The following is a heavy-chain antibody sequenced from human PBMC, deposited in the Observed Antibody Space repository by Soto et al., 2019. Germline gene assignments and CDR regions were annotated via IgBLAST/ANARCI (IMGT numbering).Heavy chain of an antibody. V-gene: IGHV3-74*01. CDR2: INSDGSST. CDR1: GFTFSSYG. J-gene: IGHJ4*02. CDR3: VRTSLGVAAATREDY. D-gene: IGHD2-15*01. Sequence: EVQLVESGGGLVQPGESLRLSCAASGFTFSSYGMPWVRQAPGKGLVWVSRINSDGSSTSYAGSVKGRFTISRDNAKNTLYLQMNSLRAEDTAVYYCVRTSLGVAAATREDYWGQGTLVTVSS.